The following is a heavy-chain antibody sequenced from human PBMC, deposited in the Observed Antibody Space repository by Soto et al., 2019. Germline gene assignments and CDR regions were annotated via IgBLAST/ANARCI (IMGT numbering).Heavy chain of an antibody. Sequence: SVKVSCKASGGTFSSYAISWVRQAPGQGPEWMGGIIPIFGTANYAQKFQGRVTITADESTSTAYMELSSLRSEDTAVYYCAKTMVGPTYYMDVWGKGTTVTVSS. J-gene: IGHJ6*03. D-gene: IGHD2-15*01. CDR3: AKTMVGPTYYMDV. CDR2: IIPIFGTA. CDR1: GGTFSSYA. V-gene: IGHV1-69*13.